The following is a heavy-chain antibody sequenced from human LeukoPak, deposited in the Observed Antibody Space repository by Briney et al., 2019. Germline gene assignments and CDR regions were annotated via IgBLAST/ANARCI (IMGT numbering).Heavy chain of an antibody. D-gene: IGHD6-13*01. CDR3: ATSSTWNRDTDY. CDR1: GFTFASYA. V-gene: IGHV3-23*01. Sequence: GGSLRLSCAASGFTFASYAMTWVRQAPGKGLEWVSTISGNAGSTYYADSVKGRFTISRDNSKNTLYLQINNLRAEDTAVYYCATSSTWNRDTDYWGQGTLVTVSS. J-gene: IGHJ4*02. CDR2: ISGNAGST.